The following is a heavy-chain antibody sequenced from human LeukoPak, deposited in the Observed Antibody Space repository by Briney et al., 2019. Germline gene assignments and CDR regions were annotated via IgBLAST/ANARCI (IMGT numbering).Heavy chain of an antibody. CDR3: ARGLRYYDSGGYYYRTLDY. CDR1: GYTFTSYD. CDR2: MNPNSGNT. J-gene: IGHJ4*02. D-gene: IGHD3-22*01. V-gene: IGHV1-8*01. Sequence: GASVKVSCKASGYTFTSYDINWVRQATGQGLEWMGWMNPNSGNTGYAQKFQGRVTMTRNTSISTAYMELSSLRSEDTAMYYCARGLRYYDSGGYYYRTLDYWGQGTLVTVSS.